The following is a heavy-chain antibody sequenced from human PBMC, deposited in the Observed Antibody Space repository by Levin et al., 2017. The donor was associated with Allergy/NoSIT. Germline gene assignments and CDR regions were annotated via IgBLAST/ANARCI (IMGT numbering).Heavy chain of an antibody. CDR1: GGSISSGGYS. Sequence: SETLSLTCAVSGGSISSGGYSWSWIRQPPGKGLEWIGYIYNSGTTYYNPSLKSRVTISVDTSKNQFSLTLRSVTAADTAVYHCARGYCIGGSCYSGSFDVWGQGTMVTVSS. J-gene: IGHJ3*01. D-gene: IGHD2-15*01. CDR3: ARGYCIGGSCYSGSFDV. CDR2: IYNSGTT. V-gene: IGHV4-30-2*01.